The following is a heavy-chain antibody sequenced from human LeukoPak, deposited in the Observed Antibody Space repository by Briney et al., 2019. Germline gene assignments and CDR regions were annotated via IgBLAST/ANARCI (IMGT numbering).Heavy chain of an antibody. V-gene: IGHV4-61*08. CDR1: GGSISSGGYY. Sequence: SQTLSLTCTVSGGSISSGGYYWSWIRQPPGKGLEWIGYIYYSGSTNYNPSLKSRVTISVDTSKNQFSLKLSSVTAADTAVYYCARSTGYSYGRPYYYYGMDVWGQGTTVTVSS. CDR3: ARSTGYSYGRPYYYYGMDV. J-gene: IGHJ6*02. CDR2: IYYSGST. D-gene: IGHD5-18*01.